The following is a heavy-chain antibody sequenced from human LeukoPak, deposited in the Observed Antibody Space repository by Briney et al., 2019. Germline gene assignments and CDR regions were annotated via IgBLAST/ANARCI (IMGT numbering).Heavy chain of an antibody. CDR1: GFTFSSYA. V-gene: IGHV3-30*04. D-gene: IGHD6-13*01. CDR3: AKGEGSSWYGFDWFDP. CDR2: ISYDGSNK. J-gene: IGHJ5*02. Sequence: PGRSLRLSCAASGFTFSSYAMHWVRQAPGKGLEWVAVISYDGSNKYYADSVKGRFTISRDNSKNTLYLQMNSLRAEDTAVYYCAKGEGSSWYGFDWFDPWGQGTLVTVSS.